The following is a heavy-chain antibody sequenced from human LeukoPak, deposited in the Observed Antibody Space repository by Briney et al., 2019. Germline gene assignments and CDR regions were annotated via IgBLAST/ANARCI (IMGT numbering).Heavy chain of an antibody. CDR2: IYTSGIT. CDR1: GGSISNYY. CDR3: ARETADLGRSLDS. J-gene: IGHJ4*02. D-gene: IGHD1-26*01. V-gene: IGHV4-4*08. Sequence: PSETLSPTCTVSGGSISNYYWGWIRHPPGKGLEWIGYIYTSGITNSNPSLKSRVTMSLDTSKNQFSLNLTSVTAADTAVYFCARETADLGRSLDSWGQGTLVTVSS.